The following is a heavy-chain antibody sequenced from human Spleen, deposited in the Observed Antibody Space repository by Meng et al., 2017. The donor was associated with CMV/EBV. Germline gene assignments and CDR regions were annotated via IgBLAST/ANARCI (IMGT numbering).Heavy chain of an antibody. CDR2: IYYSGST. D-gene: IGHD1-26*01. J-gene: IGHJ3*02. V-gene: IGHV4-39*01. Sequence: SETLSLTCTVSGGSISSSSYYWGWIRQPPGKGLEWIGSIYYSGSTYYNLSLKRRVTISVDTSKNQFSLKLSSVTAADTAVYYWSRGWDEADAFDIWGQGTMVTVSS. CDR3: SRGWDEADAFDI. CDR1: GGSISSSSYY.